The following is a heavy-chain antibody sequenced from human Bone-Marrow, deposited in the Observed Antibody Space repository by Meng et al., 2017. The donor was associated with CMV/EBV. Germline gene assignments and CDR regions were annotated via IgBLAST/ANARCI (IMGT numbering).Heavy chain of an antibody. V-gene: IGHV4-39*07. CDR1: GGSISSSSYY. CDR3: ARTYNWNYVLNWFDP. D-gene: IGHD1-7*01. J-gene: IGHJ5*02. Sequence: AGSLRLSCTVSGGSISSSSYYWGWIRQPPGKGLEWIGSIYYSGSTYYNPSLKSRVTISVDTSKNQFSLKLSSVTAADTAVYYCARTYNWNYVLNWFDPWGQGTLVTVSS. CDR2: IYYSGST.